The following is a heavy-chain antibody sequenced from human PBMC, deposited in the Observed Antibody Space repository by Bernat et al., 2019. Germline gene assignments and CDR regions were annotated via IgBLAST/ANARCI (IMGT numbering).Heavy chain of an antibody. J-gene: IGHJ6*03. CDR2: ISSSSSYT. CDR1: GFTFSDYY. CDR3: ARGTSTSAPYMDV. V-gene: IGHV3-11*05. Sequence: QVQLVESGGGLVKPGGSLRLSCAASGFTFSDYYRSWIRQAPGKGLDWVSYISSSSSYTNDDDYVKGRFTISNNNAKTSLYLQMYSLRAEDTAVYYCARGTSTSAPYMDVWGKGTTVTVSS.